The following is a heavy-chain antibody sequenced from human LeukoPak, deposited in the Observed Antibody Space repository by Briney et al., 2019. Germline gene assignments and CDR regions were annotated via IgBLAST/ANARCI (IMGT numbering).Heavy chain of an antibody. D-gene: IGHD6-19*01. Sequence: SETLSLTCTVSGYSISSSYYWGWIRQPPGKGLEWIGSIYYSGSTYYNPSLKSRVTISVDTSKNQFSLKLSSVTAADTAVYYCAREKSGWYDYWGQGTLVTVSS. CDR2: IYYSGST. CDR1: GYSISSSYY. V-gene: IGHV4-38-2*02. CDR3: AREKSGWYDY. J-gene: IGHJ4*02.